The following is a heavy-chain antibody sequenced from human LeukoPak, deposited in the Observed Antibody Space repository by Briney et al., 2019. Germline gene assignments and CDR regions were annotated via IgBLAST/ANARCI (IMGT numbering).Heavy chain of an antibody. Sequence: GGSLRLSCAASGFTFSSYWMSWVRXAXXXXLEWVANIKQDGSEKYYVDSVKGRFTISRDNAKNSLYLQMNSLRAEDTAVYYCARDLEYFDYWGQGTLVTVSS. V-gene: IGHV3-7*01. D-gene: IGHD3-3*01. CDR1: GFTFSSYW. CDR3: ARDLEYFDY. CDR2: IKQDGSEK. J-gene: IGHJ4*02.